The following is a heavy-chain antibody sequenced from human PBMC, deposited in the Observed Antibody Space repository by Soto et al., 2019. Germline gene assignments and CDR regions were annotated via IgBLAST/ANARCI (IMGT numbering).Heavy chain of an antibody. CDR3: ARGVVVVAAKGRYWYFDL. CDR2: IYYSGST. D-gene: IGHD2-15*01. V-gene: IGHV4-31*03. Sequence: QVQLQESGPGLVKPSQTLSLTCTVSGGSISSGGYYWSWIRQHPGKGLEWFGYIYYSGSTYYNPSLKSRVTIAVDTSKNQFSLKLSSVTAADTAVYYCARGVVVVAAKGRYWYFDLWGRGTLVTVSS. CDR1: GGSISSGGYY. J-gene: IGHJ2*01.